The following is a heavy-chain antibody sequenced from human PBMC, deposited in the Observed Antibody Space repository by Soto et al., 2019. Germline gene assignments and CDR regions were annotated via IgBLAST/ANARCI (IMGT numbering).Heavy chain of an antibody. CDR3: ARRRRGNSSSWSGVVDD. CDR2: IYHSGST. D-gene: IGHD6-13*01. Sequence: SETLSLTCSVSVGSISSSNWWSWVRQPPGKGLEWIGEIYHSGSTNYNPSLKSRVTISVDKSKNQFSLKLSSVTAADTAVYRCARRRRGNSSSWSGVVDDLGQGTRGTL. V-gene: IGHV4-4*01. CDR1: VGSISSSNW. J-gene: IGHJ4*02.